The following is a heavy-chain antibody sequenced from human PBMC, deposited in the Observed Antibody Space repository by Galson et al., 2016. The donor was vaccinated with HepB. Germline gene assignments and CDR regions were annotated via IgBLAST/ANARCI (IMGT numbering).Heavy chain of an antibody. Sequence: SLRLSCAVSGFTVSTYYMSWVRQAPGKGLEWVSVIYTDGETHFADSVKGRFSILTDISRNTLYLQMNSLRVEDTALYYCARYRFFFGSGSYSLRRGYYHGMDVWGQGTAVTVSS. CDR2: IYTDGET. J-gene: IGHJ6*02. D-gene: IGHD3-10*01. V-gene: IGHV3-53*05. CDR3: ARYRFFFGSGSYSLRRGYYHGMDV. CDR1: GFTVSTYY.